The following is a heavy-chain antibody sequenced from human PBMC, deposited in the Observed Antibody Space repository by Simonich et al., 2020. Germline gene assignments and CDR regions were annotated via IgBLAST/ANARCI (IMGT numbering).Heavy chain of an antibody. J-gene: IGHJ6*02. D-gene: IGHD6-13*01. Sequence: QVQLQESGPGLVKPSETLSLTCAVSGYSISSGYYWGWILQPPGKGLEWIGSIYHSGSTYYNPSRKSRVTISVDTSKNQFSLKLSSVTAADTAVYYCARVGYSNYYYYGMDVWGQGTTVTVSS. CDR1: GYSISSGYY. V-gene: IGHV4-38-2*01. CDR3: ARVGYSNYYYYGMDV. CDR2: IYHSGST.